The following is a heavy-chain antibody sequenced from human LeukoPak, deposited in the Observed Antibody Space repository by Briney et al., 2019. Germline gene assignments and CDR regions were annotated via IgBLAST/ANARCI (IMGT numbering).Heavy chain of an antibody. V-gene: IGHV3-7*01. CDR1: GFTFSNSW. D-gene: IGHD3-22*01. CDR2: IKPDGSAQ. J-gene: IGHJ5*02. Sequence: GGSLRPSCAASGFTFSNSWMSWVRQAPGKGLEWVATIKPDGSAQYYVDSVKGRFTISRDNAKNSLFLQINSLRAEDTAVYYCANGGTYSSGPWGQGTLVTVSS. CDR3: ANGGTYSSGP.